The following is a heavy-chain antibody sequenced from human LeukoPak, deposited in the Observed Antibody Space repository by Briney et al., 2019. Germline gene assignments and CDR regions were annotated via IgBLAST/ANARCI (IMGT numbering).Heavy chain of an antibody. D-gene: IGHD3-10*01. V-gene: IGHV3-30*02. CDR1: GFTFNIYG. CDR2: IRYDASNK. CDR3: TTRNMVRGVMVDY. J-gene: IGHJ4*02. Sequence: GGSLRLSCAASGFTFNIYGMHWVRQAPGKGLEWVAFIRYDASNKYYADSVKGRFTISRDNSKNTLYLEMNSLKTEDTAVYYCTTRNMVRGVMVDYWGQGTLVTVSS.